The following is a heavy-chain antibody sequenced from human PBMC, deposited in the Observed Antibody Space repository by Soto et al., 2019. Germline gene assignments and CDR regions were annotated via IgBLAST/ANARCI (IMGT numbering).Heavy chain of an antibody. CDR2: IYSGGRT. Sequence: EVQLVESGGGLIQPGGSLRLSCAASGFTVSSNYMNWVRQAPGKGLEWVSVIYSGGRTYYADSVKGRFTISRDNSKNTLYLQMNSLRAEDTDVYYCARNYDSTAGGALDIWGQGTMVTVSS. CDR3: ARNYDSTAGGALDI. V-gene: IGHV3-53*01. J-gene: IGHJ3*02. D-gene: IGHD3-22*01. CDR1: GFTVSSNY.